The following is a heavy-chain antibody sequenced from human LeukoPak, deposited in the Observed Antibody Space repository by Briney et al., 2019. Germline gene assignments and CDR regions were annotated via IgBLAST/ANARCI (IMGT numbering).Heavy chain of an antibody. CDR1: GYTFTSYG. CDR2: ISAYNGNT. J-gene: IGHJ6*02. D-gene: IGHD5-24*01. V-gene: IGHV1-18*01. Sequence: ASVKVSCKASGYTFTSYGISWVRQAPGQGLEWMGWISAYNGNTNYAQKLQGRVTMTTDTSTSTAYMELRSLRSDDTAVYYCARDFPRDGYNPYYYYGMDVWAKGPRSPSP. CDR3: ARDFPRDGYNPYYYYGMDV.